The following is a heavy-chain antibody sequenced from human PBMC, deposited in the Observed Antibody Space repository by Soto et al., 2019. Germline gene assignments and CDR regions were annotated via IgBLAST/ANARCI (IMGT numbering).Heavy chain of an antibody. D-gene: IGHD3-22*01. CDR3: AQSPLRYYYDSSGYMTPYYYYGMDV. CDR1: GGSISSGDYY. CDR2: IYYSGST. V-gene: IGHV4-30-4*01. Sequence: SETLSLTCTVSGGSISSGDYYWSWIRQPPGKGLEWIGYIYYSGSTYYNPSLKSRVTISVDTSKNQFSLKLSSVTAADTAVYYCAQSPLRYYYDSSGYMTPYYYYGMDVWGQGTTVTVSS. J-gene: IGHJ6*02.